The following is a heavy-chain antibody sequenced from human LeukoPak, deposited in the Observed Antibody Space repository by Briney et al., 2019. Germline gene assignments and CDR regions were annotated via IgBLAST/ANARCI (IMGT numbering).Heavy chain of an antibody. CDR3: AKDRGYSYGSILDY. Sequence: GGSLRLSCAASGFTFSSYSMNWVRQAPGKGLEWVSSISSSSSYIYYADSVKGRFTISRDNAKNSLYLQMNSLRAEDTAVYYRAKDRGYSYGSILDYWGQGTLVTVSS. CDR2: ISSSSSYI. J-gene: IGHJ4*02. D-gene: IGHD5-18*01. V-gene: IGHV3-21*01. CDR1: GFTFSSYS.